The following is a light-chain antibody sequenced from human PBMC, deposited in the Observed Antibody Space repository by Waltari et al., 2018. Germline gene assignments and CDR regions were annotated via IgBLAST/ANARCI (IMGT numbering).Light chain of an antibody. Sequence: QQHPAKPPKLMLYEVTHRPAGAPDPFSGSKSGNTASLTVSGLQAEDEAESYCASYASYNTLVFGGGTKLTVL. J-gene: IGLJ2*01. CDR2: EVT. V-gene: IGLV2-8*01. CDR3: ASYASYNTLV.